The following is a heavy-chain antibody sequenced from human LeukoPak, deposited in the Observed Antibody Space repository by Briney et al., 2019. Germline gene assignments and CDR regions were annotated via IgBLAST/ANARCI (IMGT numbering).Heavy chain of an antibody. Sequence: GASVKVSCNASGYTFTGYYMHWVRRAPGQGVEWRGWINPNSGGTKYAQKFRGRVTRTRDTSISTAYMELSRLRSDDTAVYYCARDSDRNIVVVPAAKPSDAFDIWGQGTMVTVSS. CDR1: GYTFTGYY. V-gene: IGHV1-2*02. CDR3: ARDSDRNIVVVPAAKPSDAFDI. J-gene: IGHJ3*02. D-gene: IGHD2-2*02. CDR2: INPNSGGT.